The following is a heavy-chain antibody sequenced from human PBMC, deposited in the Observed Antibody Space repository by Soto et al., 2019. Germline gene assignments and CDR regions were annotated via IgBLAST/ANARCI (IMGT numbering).Heavy chain of an antibody. V-gene: IGHV1-18*04. J-gene: IGHJ4*02. CDR3: ARVDYYDSSGYYGY. Sequence: QVQLVQSGAEVKKPGASVKVSCKASGYTFTIYGISWVRQAPGQGLEWMGWISGYTGNTDYAQNLQDRVTLTTDASTSSVYIELRSLRSDDTAVYYCARVDYYDSSGYYGYWGQGTLITVSS. CDR2: ISGYTGNT. CDR1: GYTFTIYG. D-gene: IGHD3-22*01.